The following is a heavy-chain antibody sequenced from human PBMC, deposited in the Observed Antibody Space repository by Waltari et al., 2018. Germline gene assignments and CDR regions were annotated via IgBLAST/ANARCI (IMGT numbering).Heavy chain of an antibody. D-gene: IGHD3-10*01. J-gene: IGHJ1*01. CDR2: INDRGTT. CDR1: GGSFSAYY. CDR3: ARSAAIVVRGRYFQY. V-gene: IGHV4-34*02. Sequence: QVQLQQWGAGLLKPSETLSLSCAVHGGSFSAYYWNWIRQAPGTGLEWIGEINDRGTTNYNPSRKSRVTISVDTSRNQVSLTLTSVTAADTGLYYCARSAAIVVRGRYFQYWGQGTLVTVSP.